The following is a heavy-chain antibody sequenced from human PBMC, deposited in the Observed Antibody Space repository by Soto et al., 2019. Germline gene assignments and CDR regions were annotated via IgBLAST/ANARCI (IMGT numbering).Heavy chain of an antibody. CDR2: ISAYNGNT. CDR1: GYTFTSYG. D-gene: IGHD6-19*01. J-gene: IGHJ3*02. Sequence: EASVKVCCKASGYTFTSYGISWVRQAPGQGLEWMGWISAYNGNTNYAQKLQGRVTMTADTSTSTAYMELRSLRSDDTAVYYCARPSSGWRDSGAFDIWGQGTMVTVSS. CDR3: ARPSSGWRDSGAFDI. V-gene: IGHV1-18*01.